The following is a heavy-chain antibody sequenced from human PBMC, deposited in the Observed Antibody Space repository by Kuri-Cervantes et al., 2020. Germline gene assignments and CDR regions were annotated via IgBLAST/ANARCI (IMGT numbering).Heavy chain of an antibody. CDR3: AKDRLIRGSSFFDS. J-gene: IGHJ4*02. Sequence: ETLSLTCATSGFPFSDFAMAWVRQAPRKGLEWVAGISAAFSDTYYRDSVKGRFTISRDNSKNMLYLQMSSLRAEDTAVYYCAKDRLIRGSSFFDSWGQGTLVTVSS. CDR1: GFPFSDFA. CDR2: ISAAFSDT. D-gene: IGHD1-26*01. V-gene: IGHV3-23*01.